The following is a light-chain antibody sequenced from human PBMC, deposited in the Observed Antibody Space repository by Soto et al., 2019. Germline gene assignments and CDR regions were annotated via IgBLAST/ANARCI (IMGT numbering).Light chain of an antibody. Sequence: DRATLSCRASHRVNTYLAWYQQMLGQAPRLLIYDASTRATGIPARFSGSGSGTEFTLTISSLQSEDFAVYYCQQYNNWPLTFGGGTKVDIK. CDR3: QQYNNWPLT. CDR2: DAS. CDR1: HRVNTY. V-gene: IGKV3-15*01. J-gene: IGKJ4*01.